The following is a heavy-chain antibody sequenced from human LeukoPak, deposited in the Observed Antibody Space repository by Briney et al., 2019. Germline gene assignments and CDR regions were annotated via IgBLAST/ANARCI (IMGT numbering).Heavy chain of an antibody. D-gene: IGHD2-21*02. V-gene: IGHV3-23*05. CDR3: GRDPNGDYVGAFEF. Sequence: GGSLRLSCTASGFILSAYAMTWVRQAPGKGLGWVSSITSDSTTSYGDSVKGRFTISRDNSKNTVYLQMDSLRAEDTAIFYCGRDPNGDYVGAFEFWSRGTMVTVSS. CDR1: GFILSAYA. J-gene: IGHJ3*01. CDR2: ITSDSTT.